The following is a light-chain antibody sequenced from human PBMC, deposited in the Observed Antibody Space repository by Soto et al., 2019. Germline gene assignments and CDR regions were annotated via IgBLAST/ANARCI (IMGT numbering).Light chain of an antibody. CDR3: HQYNSYSPYT. Sequence: DIQMTQSPSTLFASVGDRVTITCRASQSISSWLAWYQQKPGKAPKLLIYKASSLESGVPSRFSGSGSGTEFTLTISRLQPDDFATYYCHQYNSYSPYTFGQGTKLEIK. CDR1: QSISSW. V-gene: IGKV1-5*03. J-gene: IGKJ2*01. CDR2: KAS.